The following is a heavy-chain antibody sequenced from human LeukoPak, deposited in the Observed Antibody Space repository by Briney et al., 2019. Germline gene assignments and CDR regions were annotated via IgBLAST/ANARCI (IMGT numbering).Heavy chain of an antibody. V-gene: IGHV3-21*06. CDR1: GFAFKDYT. J-gene: IGHJ5*02. Sequence: GGSLRLSCAASGFAFKDYTMNWVRQSPGKGLQWVSYVSFGSSYISYADSLKGRFTISRDDAKSSVYLEMTSLRTDDTAVYYCARASTEYAVTDGFDTWGPGTLVTVSS. CDR3: ARASTEYAVTDGFDT. D-gene: IGHD4-17*01. CDR2: VSFGSSYI.